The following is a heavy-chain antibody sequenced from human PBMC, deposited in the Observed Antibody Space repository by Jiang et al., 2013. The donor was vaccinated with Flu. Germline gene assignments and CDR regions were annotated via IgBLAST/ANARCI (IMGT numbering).Heavy chain of an antibody. CDR1: GFTFSDYW. CDR2: LDSDGSEK. CDR3: TRDPTRRYDY. Sequence: LSCAASGFTFSDYWMAWVRQASRGWGLEWVASLDSDGSEKHYLDSVKGRFTIYRDNTKNSLFLQMNSLRAEDTAVYYCTRDPTRRYDYWGLGTLVTVSS. J-gene: IGHJ4*02. V-gene: IGHV3-7*03. D-gene: IGHD6-6*01.